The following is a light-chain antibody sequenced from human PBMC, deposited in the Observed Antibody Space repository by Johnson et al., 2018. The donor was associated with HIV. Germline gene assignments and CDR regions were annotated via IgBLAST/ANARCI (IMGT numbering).Light chain of an antibody. CDR2: DNN. CDR3: GAWDSSLTTYV. Sequence: QSVLTQPPSVSAAPGQKVTISCSGSSFNIGNNYVSWYKQFPGTAPKLLIYDNNKRPSGIPDRFSGSQSGTSATLGITGLQTGDEADYYCGAWDSSLTTYVFGTGTTVTVL. CDR1: SFNIGNNY. V-gene: IGLV1-51*01. J-gene: IGLJ1*01.